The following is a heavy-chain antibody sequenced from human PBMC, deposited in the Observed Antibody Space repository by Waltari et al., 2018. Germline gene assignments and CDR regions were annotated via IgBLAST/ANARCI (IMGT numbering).Heavy chain of an antibody. CDR2: IKEEASSYST. CDR1: GFTFSDHY. J-gene: IGHJ4*02. D-gene: IGHD5-18*01. Sequence: EVQLVESGGGVVQPGGSLRLSCAASGFTFSDHYMDWVRQAPVKGVEWVGRIKEEASSYSTEYAASGKGRFTISRYDSKNSLYLQMNSLKTEDTGVYFCARVTTDTATVDYWGQGALVTVSS. V-gene: IGHV3-72*01. CDR3: ARVTTDTATVDY.